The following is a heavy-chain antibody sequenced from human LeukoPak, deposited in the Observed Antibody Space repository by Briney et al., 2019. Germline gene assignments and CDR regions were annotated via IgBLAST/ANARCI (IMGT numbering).Heavy chain of an antibody. CDR1: GFTFSNAW. CDR3: TTDPPSSYMVTFGGVFGH. Sequence: NPGESLRLSCAASGFTFSNAWMSWVRQAPGKGLEWVGRIKSKTDGGTTDYAAPVKGRFTISGDVSKSTLYLQMNSLKTEDTAVYYCTTDPPSSYMVTFGGVFGHWGQGTLVTVSS. CDR2: IKSKTDGGTT. D-gene: IGHD3-16*01. V-gene: IGHV3-15*01. J-gene: IGHJ5*02.